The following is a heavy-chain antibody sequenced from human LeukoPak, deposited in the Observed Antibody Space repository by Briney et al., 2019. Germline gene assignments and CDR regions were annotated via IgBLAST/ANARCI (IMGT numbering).Heavy chain of an antibody. CDR2: IYPGDSDT. V-gene: IGHV5-51*01. D-gene: IGHD6-19*01. Sequence: GESLKISCKASGYSFTTYWIAWVRQMPGKGWEWMGMIYPGDSDTRYSPSFQGQITISVDKSISIAYLQWSSLKASDTAMYYCARLLQGVAGTWGYWGQGTLVTV. CDR1: GYSFTTYW. CDR3: ARLLQGVAGTWGY. J-gene: IGHJ4*02.